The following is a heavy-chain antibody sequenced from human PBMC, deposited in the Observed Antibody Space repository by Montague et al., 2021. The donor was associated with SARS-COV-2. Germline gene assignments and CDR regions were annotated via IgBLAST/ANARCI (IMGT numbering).Heavy chain of an antibody. CDR1: SGSINYYY. D-gene: IGHD5-12*01. Sequence: SETLSLTCAVSSGSINYYYLSWIRQSPGKGLEWIGYIYYSGNTNYSPSLQSRVTISVDSSKTQFSLTLTSVTAADTAVYYCARHGVGCGFGGHNRCTDAFDIWGQGTVVTVSS. J-gene: IGHJ3*02. CDR2: IYYSGNT. V-gene: IGHV4-59*08. CDR3: ARHGVGCGFGGHNRCTDAFDI.